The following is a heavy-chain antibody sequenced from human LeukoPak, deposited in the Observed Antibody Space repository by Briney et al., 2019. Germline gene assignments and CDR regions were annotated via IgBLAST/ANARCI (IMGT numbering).Heavy chain of an antibody. CDR3: ARDGSGSDFSLDY. CDR2: IRHDGSNI. V-gene: IGHV3-7*04. J-gene: IGHJ4*02. CDR1: GFTLGHYY. Sequence: PGGSLRLSCVASGFTLGHYYMSWVRQAPGKGLEWVADIRHDGSNIYNVDSVRGRFTISRDNTKNSMFLQMNSLKDEDTAVYYCARDGSGSDFSLDYWGQGTLVTVSS. D-gene: IGHD3-10*01.